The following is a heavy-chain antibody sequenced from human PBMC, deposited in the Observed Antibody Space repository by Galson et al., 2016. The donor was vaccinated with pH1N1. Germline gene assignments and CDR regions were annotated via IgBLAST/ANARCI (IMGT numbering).Heavy chain of an antibody. CDR1: GFSLSSFW. CDR2: INEDGSKI. Sequence: SLRLSCAASGFSLSSFWMTWVRQAPEKGLEWVANINEDGSKIYYVDSAKGRFTISRDNAKNSLYLQMKSLRAEDTAVYYCARSIGNIGAHWGQGTLVTVSS. J-gene: IGHJ4*02. CDR3: ARSIGNIGAH. V-gene: IGHV3-7*01. D-gene: IGHD5-12*01.